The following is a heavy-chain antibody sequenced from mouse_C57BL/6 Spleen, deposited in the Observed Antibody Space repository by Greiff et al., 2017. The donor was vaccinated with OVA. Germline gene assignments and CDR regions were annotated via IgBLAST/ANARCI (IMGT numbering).Heavy chain of an antibody. Sequence: EVHLVESEGGLVQPGRSMKLSCTASGFTFSDYYMAWVRQVPEKGLEWVANINYDGSSTYYLDSLKSRFIISRDNAKNILYLQMSSLKSEDTATYYCARERDYYGSSRYFDVWGTGTTVTVSS. J-gene: IGHJ1*03. CDR1: GFTFSDYY. V-gene: IGHV5-16*01. CDR2: INYDGSST. D-gene: IGHD1-1*01. CDR3: ARERDYYGSSRYFDV.